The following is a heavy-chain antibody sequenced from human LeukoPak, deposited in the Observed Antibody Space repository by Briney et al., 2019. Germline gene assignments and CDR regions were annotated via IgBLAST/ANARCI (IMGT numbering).Heavy chain of an antibody. Sequence: KPSETLSLTCAVYGGSFSGYYWSWIRQPAGKGLEWIGRIYTSGSTNYNPSLKSRVTMSVDTSKNQFSLKLSSVTAADTAVYYCAREYYYDSSGYYYFDYWGQGTLVTVSS. J-gene: IGHJ4*02. CDR2: IYTSGST. D-gene: IGHD3-22*01. CDR3: AREYYYDSSGYYYFDY. V-gene: IGHV4-4*07. CDR1: GGSFSGYY.